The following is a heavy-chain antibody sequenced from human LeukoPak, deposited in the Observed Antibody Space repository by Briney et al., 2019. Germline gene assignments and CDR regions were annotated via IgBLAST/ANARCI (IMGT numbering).Heavy chain of an antibody. CDR2: IYYSGST. CDR3: AAERELLAGFDY. J-gene: IGHJ4*02. Sequence: MPSETLSLTCTVSGGSISNYYWSWIRQPPGKGLEWIGYIYYSGSTNYDPSLKSRVTISVDTSKNQFSLKLSSVTAADTAVYYCAAERELLAGFDYWGQGTLVTVSS. D-gene: IGHD1-26*01. CDR1: GGSISNYY. V-gene: IGHV4-59*01.